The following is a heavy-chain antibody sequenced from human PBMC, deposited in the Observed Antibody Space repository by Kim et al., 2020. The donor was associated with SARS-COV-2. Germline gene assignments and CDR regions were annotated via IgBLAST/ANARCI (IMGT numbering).Heavy chain of an antibody. Sequence: GGSLRLSCAASGFNFGGYGMSWVRQAPGKGLEWVSGIAPASDTTYYADSVKGRFSISRDNSKNTLFLQMKSLRAEDTAVYYCAKRADSNGGYVEDYWGQGILVNVSS. J-gene: IGHJ4*02. V-gene: IGHV3-23*01. CDR2: IAPASDTT. CDR1: GFNFGGYG. D-gene: IGHD5-12*01. CDR3: AKRADSNGGYVEDY.